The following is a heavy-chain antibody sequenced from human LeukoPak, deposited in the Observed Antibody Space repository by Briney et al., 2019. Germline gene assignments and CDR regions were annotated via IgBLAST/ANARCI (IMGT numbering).Heavy chain of an antibody. CDR2: IYPDDSDT. Sequence: GPSLNISCKASGYSFTSYWIGWVRQMPGKGLEWMGVIYPDDSDTRYSPSLQGQVTISADKSISTAYLQWSSLKASDTAMYYCARSYSSSWSNFGYWGQRTLVTASS. D-gene: IGHD6-13*01. CDR1: GYSFTSYW. J-gene: IGHJ4*02. CDR3: ARSYSSSWSNFGY. V-gene: IGHV5-51*01.